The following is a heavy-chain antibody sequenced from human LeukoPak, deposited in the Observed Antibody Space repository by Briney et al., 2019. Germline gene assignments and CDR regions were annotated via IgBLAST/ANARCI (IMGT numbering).Heavy chain of an antibody. CDR1: GFTFSTYA. D-gene: IGHD5/OR15-5a*01. CDR3: AKDRPHPSVEPTNFDY. Sequence: GGSLRLSCTTSGFTFSTYAMNWVRQAPGKGLEWVSAISGSGGSTYYADSVKGRFTISRDNSMNTLYLQMNSLRAEDTAVYYCAKDRPHPSVEPTNFDYWGQGTLVTVSS. J-gene: IGHJ4*02. V-gene: IGHV3-23*01. CDR2: ISGSGGST.